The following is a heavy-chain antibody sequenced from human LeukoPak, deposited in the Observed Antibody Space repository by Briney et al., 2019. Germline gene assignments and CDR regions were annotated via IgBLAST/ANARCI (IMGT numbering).Heavy chain of an antibody. CDR3: ARQLTTLRGFDI. V-gene: IGHV5-51*01. CDR2: IWPGDSDT. J-gene: IGHJ3*02. D-gene: IGHD4-11*01. CDR1: KYIFTSYW. Sequence: GESLKISCKGSKYIFTSYWIGWVRQMPGKGLEWMGIIWPGDSDTRYSPSFQGQVTISADKSINTAYLQWTSLKASDTAMYYCARQLTTLRGFDIWGQGTMVTASS.